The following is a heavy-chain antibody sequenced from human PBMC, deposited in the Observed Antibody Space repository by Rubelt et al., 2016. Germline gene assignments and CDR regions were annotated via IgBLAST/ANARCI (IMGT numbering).Heavy chain of an antibody. Sequence: EVQLVASGGGLVQPGGSLRLSCAASGFTVSSNYMRWVRQAPGKGLVWVSVIYSGGSTYYADSVKGRFTISRGNSKNTLDPQMNRLRAEDTAWYYWARNWGFDYWGQGTLVTVSS. CDR1: GFTVSSNY. J-gene: IGHJ4*02. CDR3: ARNWGFDY. CDR2: IYSGGST. D-gene: IGHD7-27*01. V-gene: IGHV3-66*01.